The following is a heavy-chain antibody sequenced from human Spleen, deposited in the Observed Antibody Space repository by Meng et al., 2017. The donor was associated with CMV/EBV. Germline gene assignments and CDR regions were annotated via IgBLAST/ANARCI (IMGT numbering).Heavy chain of an antibody. D-gene: IGHD2-15*01. CDR1: GFTFSSYS. V-gene: IGHV3-21*01. J-gene: IGHJ6*02. CDR2: ISSSSSYI. Sequence: GESLKISCAASGFTFSSYSMNWVRQAPGKGLEWVSSISSSSSYIYYADSVKGRFTISRDNAKNSLYLQMNSLRAEDTAVYYCARNTPGWHYYYYGMDVWGQGTTVTVSS. CDR3: ARNTPGWHYYYYGMDV.